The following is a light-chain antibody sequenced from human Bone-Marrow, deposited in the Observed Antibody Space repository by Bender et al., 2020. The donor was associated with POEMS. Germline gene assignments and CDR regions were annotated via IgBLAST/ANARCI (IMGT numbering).Light chain of an antibody. CDR1: GSNIGGYP. CDR2: TNN. Sequence: QSVLTQPPSVSGTPGQRVTISCSGSGSNIGGYPVNWYQQLPGTAPRLLFYTNNERPSGVPDRFSGSKSGTSASLAITGLQSDDEAIYFCVAWDASLNGWVFGGGTKLTVL. V-gene: IGLV1-44*01. CDR3: VAWDASLNGWV. J-gene: IGLJ3*02.